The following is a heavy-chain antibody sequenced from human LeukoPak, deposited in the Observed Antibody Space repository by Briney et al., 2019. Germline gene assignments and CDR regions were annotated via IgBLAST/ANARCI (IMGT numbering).Heavy chain of an antibody. CDR3: ARGGYCSSTSCYLDAMDV. D-gene: IGHD2-2*01. J-gene: IGHJ6*02. CDR2: ISSSSSDI. Sequence: PGGSLRLSCAASGFTFSSYSMNWVRQAPGKGLEWVSSISSSSSDIYYADSVKGRFTISRDNAKNTLYLQMNSLIAEDTAVYYCARGGYCSSTSCYLDAMDVWGQGTTVTVSS. CDR1: GFTFSSYS. V-gene: IGHV3-21*01.